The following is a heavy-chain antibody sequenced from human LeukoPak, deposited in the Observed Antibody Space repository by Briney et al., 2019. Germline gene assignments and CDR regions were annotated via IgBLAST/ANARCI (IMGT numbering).Heavy chain of an antibody. Sequence: GASVKVSCKASGYTFTSYGISWVRQAPGQGLEWMGWISAYNGKTNYAQKLQGRVTMTTDTSTSTAYMELRSLRSDDTAVYYCARGGSIAAAGIGYYYYYMDVWGKGTTVTVSS. D-gene: IGHD6-13*01. CDR3: ARGGSIAAAGIGYYYYYMDV. V-gene: IGHV1-18*01. CDR1: GYTFTSYG. J-gene: IGHJ6*03. CDR2: ISAYNGKT.